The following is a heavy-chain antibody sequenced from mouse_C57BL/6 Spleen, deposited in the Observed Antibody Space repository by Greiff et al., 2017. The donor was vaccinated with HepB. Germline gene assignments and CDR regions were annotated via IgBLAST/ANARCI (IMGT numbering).Heavy chain of an antibody. Sequence: EVQRVESGGGLVQPGGSLKLSCAASGFTFSDYYMYWVRQTPEKRLEWVAYISNGGGSTYYPDTVKGRFTISRDNAKNTLYLQMSRLTSEDTAMYYCARHVGSNYDYYAMDYWGQGTSVTVSS. CDR2: ISNGGGST. CDR1: GFTFSDYY. D-gene: IGHD2-5*01. J-gene: IGHJ4*01. V-gene: IGHV5-12*01. CDR3: ARHVGSNYDYYAMDY.